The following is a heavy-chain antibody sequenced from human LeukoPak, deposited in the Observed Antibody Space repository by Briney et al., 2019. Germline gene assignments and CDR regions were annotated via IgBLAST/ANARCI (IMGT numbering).Heavy chain of an antibody. D-gene: IGHD3-3*01. CDR3: ARPALRFLEWLLNY. CDR2: IIPIFGTA. Sequence: GASVKVSCKASGYTFTSYGISWVRQAPGQGLEWMGGIIPIFGTANYAQKFQGRVTITADESTSTAYMELSSLRSEDTAVYYCARPALRFLEWLLNYWGQGTLVTVSS. J-gene: IGHJ4*02. CDR1: GYTFTSYG. V-gene: IGHV1-69*13.